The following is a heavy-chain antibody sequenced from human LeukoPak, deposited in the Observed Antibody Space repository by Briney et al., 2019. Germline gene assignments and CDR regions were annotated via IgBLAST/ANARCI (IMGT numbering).Heavy chain of an antibody. J-gene: IGHJ4*02. Sequence: PSETLSLTCGVSGDSISSDGHSWSWIRQPPGKGLEWVGYIYHSGAAYHNPSLKSRLALSVDTSNNQFSLRLRSVAAADTAVYYCVRGVGGEYFYFDRWGQGALVTVSA. CDR1: GDSISSDGHS. V-gene: IGHV4-30-4*07. CDR2: IYHSGAA. CDR3: VRGVGGEYFYFDR. D-gene: IGHD1-26*01.